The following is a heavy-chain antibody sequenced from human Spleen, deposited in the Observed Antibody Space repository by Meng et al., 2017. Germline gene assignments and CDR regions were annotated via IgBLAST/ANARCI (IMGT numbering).Heavy chain of an antibody. D-gene: IGHD2-21*01. Sequence: QVQLVQSGAWVKEPGASVKVSCKPSGYPFTAYYIHWVRQAPGQGLEWMGHIIPNSGDTLYAPKFQGRVSMTADTSIGTAYVELSGLRSDDTAIYYCVRDENISLGKLFGDYWGQGTLVTVSS. CDR1: GYPFTAYY. V-gene: IGHV1-2*06. J-gene: IGHJ4*02. CDR3: VRDENISLGKLFGDY. CDR2: IIPNSGDT.